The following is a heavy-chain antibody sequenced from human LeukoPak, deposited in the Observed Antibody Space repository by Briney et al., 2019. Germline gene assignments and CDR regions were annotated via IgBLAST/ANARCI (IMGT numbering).Heavy chain of an antibody. CDR2: IKQDGSEK. D-gene: IGHD3-22*01. Sequence: PGGSLRLSCAASGFTFSNYWMSWVRQAPGKGLEWLANIKQDGSEKYHVDSVKGRFTISRDNAKNSLYLQINSLRAEDTAVYYCAREPYYYGSSALYFDYWGQGTLVTVSS. V-gene: IGHV3-7*01. J-gene: IGHJ4*02. CDR3: AREPYYYGSSALYFDY. CDR1: GFTFSNYW.